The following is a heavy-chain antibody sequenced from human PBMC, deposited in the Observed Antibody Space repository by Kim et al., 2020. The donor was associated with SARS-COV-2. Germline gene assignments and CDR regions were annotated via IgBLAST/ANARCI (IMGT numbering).Heavy chain of an antibody. D-gene: IGHD6-19*01. V-gene: IGHV1-24*01. CDR1: GYTLTELS. J-gene: IGHJ4*02. Sequence: ASVKVSCKVSGYTLTELSMHWVRQAPGKGLEWMGGFDPEDGETIYAQKFQGRVTMTEDTSTDTAYMELSSLRSEDTAVYYCATFPGSGWSYYFDYWGQGTLVTVSS. CDR2: FDPEDGET. CDR3: ATFPGSGWSYYFDY.